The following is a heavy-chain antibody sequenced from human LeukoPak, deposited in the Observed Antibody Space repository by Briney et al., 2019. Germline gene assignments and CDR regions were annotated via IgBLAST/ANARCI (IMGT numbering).Heavy chain of an antibody. V-gene: IGHV1-69*06. Sequence: SVKVSCKASGGTFSSYAISWVRQAPGQGLEWMGGIIPIFGTANYAQKFQGRVTITADKSTSAAYMELSSLRSEDTAVYYCARDRGDTMVRGVITIDYWGQGTLVTVSS. J-gene: IGHJ4*02. D-gene: IGHD3-10*01. CDR2: IIPIFGTA. CDR1: GGTFSSYA. CDR3: ARDRGDTMVRGVITIDY.